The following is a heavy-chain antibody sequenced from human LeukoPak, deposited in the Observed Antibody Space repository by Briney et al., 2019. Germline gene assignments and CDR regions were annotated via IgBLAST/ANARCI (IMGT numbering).Heavy chain of an antibody. CDR3: ARVEYSSSSLIEN. V-gene: IGHV4-30-4*08. J-gene: IGHJ4*02. CDR2: IYYSGST. CDR1: GGSISSGDYY. D-gene: IGHD6-6*01. Sequence: PSETLSLTCTVSGGSISSGDYYWSWIRQPPGKGLEWIGYIYYSGSTYYNPSLKSRVTISVDTSENQFSLKLSSVTAADTAVYYCARVEYSSSSLIENWGQGTLVTVSS.